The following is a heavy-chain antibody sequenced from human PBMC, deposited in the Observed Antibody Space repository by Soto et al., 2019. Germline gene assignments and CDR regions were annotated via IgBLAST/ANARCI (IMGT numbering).Heavy chain of an antibody. Sequence: PSETLSLTCTVSGGSISSYYWSWIRQPPGKGLEWIGYIYYSGSTNYNPSLKSRVTISVDTSKNQFSLKLSPVTAADTAVYYCASSYYDILTGYWGTFDYWGQGTLVTVSS. CDR3: ASSYYDILTGYWGTFDY. CDR1: GGSISSYY. CDR2: IYYSGST. V-gene: IGHV4-59*01. D-gene: IGHD3-9*01. J-gene: IGHJ4*02.